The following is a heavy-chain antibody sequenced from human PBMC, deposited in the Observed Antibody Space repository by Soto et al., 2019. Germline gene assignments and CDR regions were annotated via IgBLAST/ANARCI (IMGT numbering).Heavy chain of an antibody. CDR1: GGTFSSYT. Sequence: SVKVSCKASGGTFSSYTISWLRQAPGQGLEWMGRIIPILGIANYAQKFQGRVTITADKFTSTAYMELSSLRSEDTAVYYCARGGLDDYGDYGAFDIWGQGTMVTVSS. J-gene: IGHJ3*02. CDR3: ARGGLDDYGDYGAFDI. D-gene: IGHD4-17*01. CDR2: IIPILGIA. V-gene: IGHV1-69*02.